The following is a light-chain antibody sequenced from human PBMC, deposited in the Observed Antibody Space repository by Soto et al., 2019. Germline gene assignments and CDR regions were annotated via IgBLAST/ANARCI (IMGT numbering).Light chain of an antibody. CDR3: SSYTNSNTPPHVV. J-gene: IGLJ2*01. Sequence: QSALTQPASVSGSPGQSITISCTGTSSDIGGYNYVSWYQQHPGKAPKLMIYEVSNRPSGVSSRFSGSKSGNTASLTISGLQPEDEANYYCSSYTNSNTPPHVVFGGGTKLTVL. CDR2: EVS. CDR1: SSDIGGYNY. V-gene: IGLV2-14*03.